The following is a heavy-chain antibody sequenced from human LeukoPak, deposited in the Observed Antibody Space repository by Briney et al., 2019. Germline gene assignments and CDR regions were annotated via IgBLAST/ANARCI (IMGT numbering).Heavy chain of an antibody. CDR1: GFNFRRYG. Sequence: GRSLRLSCVASGFNFRRYGMHSGREVPGNGLDGVAIIWNDGSKKNYADSVKGRFTISRNNSKNTLYEQMNSPRAEDTAVYYCARDWGRGDFMDYWGQGTLVTVSS. CDR3: ARDWGRGDFMDY. J-gene: IGHJ4*02. CDR2: IWNDGSKK. D-gene: IGHD3-16*01. V-gene: IGHV3-33*01.